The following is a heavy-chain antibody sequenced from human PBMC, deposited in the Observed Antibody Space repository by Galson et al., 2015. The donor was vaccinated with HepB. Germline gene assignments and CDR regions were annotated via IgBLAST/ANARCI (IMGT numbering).Heavy chain of an antibody. CDR2: INHSGST. J-gene: IGHJ2*01. V-gene: IGHV4-34*01. D-gene: IGHD3-22*01. Sequence: ETLSLPCAVYGGSFSGYYWSWIRQPPGKGLEWIGEINHSGSTNYNPSLKSRVTISVDTSKNQFSLKLSSVTAADTAVYYCARREHATATYYYDSSGYYEDYWYFDLWVRGTLVTVSS. CDR1: GGSFSGYY. CDR3: ARREHATATYYYDSSGYYEDYWYFDL.